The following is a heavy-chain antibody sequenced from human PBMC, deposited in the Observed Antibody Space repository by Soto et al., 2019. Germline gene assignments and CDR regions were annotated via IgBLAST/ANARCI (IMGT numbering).Heavy chain of an antibody. Sequence: EVQLVESGGGLVQPGGSLRLSCAASGFTVSSNYMSWVRQAPGKGLEWVSVIYSGGSTYYADSVKGRFTISRDNSKNTLNLQMNSLRAEDTAVYYCAGDAVTTLSYYWGQGTLVTVSS. V-gene: IGHV3-66*01. CDR2: IYSGGST. CDR1: GFTVSSNY. CDR3: AGDAVTTLSYY. J-gene: IGHJ4*02. D-gene: IGHD4-17*01.